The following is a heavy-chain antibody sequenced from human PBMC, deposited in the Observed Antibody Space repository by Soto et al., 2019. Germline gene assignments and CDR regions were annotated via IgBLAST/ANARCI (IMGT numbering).Heavy chain of an antibody. Sequence: SETLSLTCAVYGGSFSGYYWSWIRQPPGKGLEWIGEINHSGSTNYNPSLKSRVTISVDTSKNQFSLKLSSVTAADTAVYYCARPQINWGYAFDIWGQGTMVTVSS. J-gene: IGHJ3*02. CDR1: GGSFSGYY. D-gene: IGHD7-27*01. CDR3: ARPQINWGYAFDI. V-gene: IGHV4-34*01. CDR2: INHSGST.